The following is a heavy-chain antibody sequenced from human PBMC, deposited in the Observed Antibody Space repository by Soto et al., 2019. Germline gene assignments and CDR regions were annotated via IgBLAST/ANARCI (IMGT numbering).Heavy chain of an antibody. J-gene: IGHJ6*02. D-gene: IGHD2-2*01. CDR3: ARDRDIVVVPAAIGYYYYGMDV. Sequence: ASVKVSCKASGYIFTSYGISWVRQAPGQGLEWMGWISAYNGNTNYAQKLQGRVTMTTDTSTSTAYMELRSLRSDDTAVYYCARDRDIVVVPAAIGYYYYGMDVWGQGTTVTVSS. CDR1: GYIFTSYG. V-gene: IGHV1-18*04. CDR2: ISAYNGNT.